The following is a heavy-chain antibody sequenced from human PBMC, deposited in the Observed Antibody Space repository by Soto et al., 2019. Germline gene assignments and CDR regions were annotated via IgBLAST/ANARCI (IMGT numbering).Heavy chain of an antibody. CDR2: TYYRSKWYN. Sequence: SQTLSLTCAISWDSVSGNSAAWNWIRQSPSRGLEWLGRTYYRSKWYNDYAGSVKSRITINPDTSKNQFSLQLNSLTPEDTAVYYCARGAFREYGTFDIWGQGTMVTVSS. D-gene: IGHD3-10*01. CDR1: WDSVSGNSAA. CDR3: ARGAFREYGTFDI. V-gene: IGHV6-1*01. J-gene: IGHJ3*02.